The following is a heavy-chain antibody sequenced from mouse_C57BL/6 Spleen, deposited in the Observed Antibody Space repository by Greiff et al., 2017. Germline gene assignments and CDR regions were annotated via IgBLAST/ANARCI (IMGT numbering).Heavy chain of an antibody. J-gene: IGHJ2*01. CDR1: GYTFTSYW. V-gene: IGHV1-69*01. Sequence: QVQLQQPGAELVMPGASVKLSCKASGYTFTSYWMHWVKQRPGQGLEWIGEIDPSDSYTNYNQKFKGKSTLTVDKSSSTAYMQLSSLTSEDSAVYYCARVTAQAYYFDYWGQGTTLTVSS. CDR2: IDPSDSYT. D-gene: IGHD3-2*02. CDR3: ARVTAQAYYFDY.